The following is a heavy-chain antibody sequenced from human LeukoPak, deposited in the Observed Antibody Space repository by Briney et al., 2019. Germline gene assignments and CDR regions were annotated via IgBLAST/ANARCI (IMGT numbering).Heavy chain of an antibody. CDR1: GYSISSGYY. CDR3: ARQHYYDSSGFYPPATRVYYYYYYMDV. CDR2: FYHSGST. V-gene: IGHV4-38-2*01. Sequence: SETLSLTCAVSGYSISSGYYWGWIRQPPGKGLQWIGSFYHSGSTYYNPSLRGRFTISVDTSKNKFSLELSSVTAADTAVYYCARQHYYDSSGFYPPATRVYYYYYYMDVCGKGTTVTVSS. D-gene: IGHD3-22*01. J-gene: IGHJ6*03.